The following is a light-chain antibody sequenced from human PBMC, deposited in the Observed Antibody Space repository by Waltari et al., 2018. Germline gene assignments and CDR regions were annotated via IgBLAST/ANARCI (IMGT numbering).Light chain of an antibody. J-gene: IGLJ1*01. V-gene: IGLV2-14*03. CDR1: HRNIGAFFY. Sequence: QSALTQPASMSGSPGQSITIPCTVPHRNIGAFFYFSWYQQHPGKAPRLIIYDVNNRPSGISNRFSGSQSGNTASLTISGLQAEDEADYYCNSYTTSNTYVFGGGTKVTVL. CDR3: NSYTTSNTYV. CDR2: DVN.